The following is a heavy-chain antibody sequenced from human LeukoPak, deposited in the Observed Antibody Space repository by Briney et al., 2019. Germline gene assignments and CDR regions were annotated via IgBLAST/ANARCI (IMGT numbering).Heavy chain of an antibody. CDR3: ASSRGPLDYYDSSSHNHYYGMDV. Sequence: ASVKVSCKASGYTFTCYYMHWVRQAPGQGLEWMGWINPNSGGTNYAQKFQGWVTMTRDTSISTAYMELSRLRSDDTAVYYCASSRGPLDYYDSSSHNHYYGMDVWGQGTTVTVSS. CDR2: INPNSGGT. D-gene: IGHD3-22*01. J-gene: IGHJ6*02. CDR1: GYTFTCYY. V-gene: IGHV1-2*04.